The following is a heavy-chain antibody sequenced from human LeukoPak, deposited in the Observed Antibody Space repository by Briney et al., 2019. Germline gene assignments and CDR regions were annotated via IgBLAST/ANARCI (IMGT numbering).Heavy chain of an antibody. CDR3: ASKSTDHGELRFDY. V-gene: IGHV4-59*01. CDR2: FYNTGTT. D-gene: IGHD4-17*01. CDR1: GDSTNTYF. J-gene: IGHJ4*02. Sequence: TSSETLSLTCTISGDSTNTYFWSWIRQPPGKGLEWIGYFYNTGTTNYNPSLKSRVNIAVDTTKNQFSLKVNSVTAADTGVYYCASKSTDHGELRFDYWGQGTLVTVSS.